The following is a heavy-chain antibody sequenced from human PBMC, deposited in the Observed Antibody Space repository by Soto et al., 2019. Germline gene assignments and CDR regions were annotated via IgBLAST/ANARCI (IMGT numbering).Heavy chain of an antibody. Sequence: SETLSLTCTVSGGSISSSSYYWGWIRQPPGKGLEWIGSIYYSGSTYYNPSLKSRVTISVDTSKNQFSLKLSSVTAADTAVYYCASLLRYFDRFRGYMDVWGKGTTVTVSS. CDR1: GGSISSSSYY. V-gene: IGHV4-39*01. D-gene: IGHD3-9*01. CDR3: ASLLRYFDRFRGYMDV. CDR2: IYYSGST. J-gene: IGHJ6*03.